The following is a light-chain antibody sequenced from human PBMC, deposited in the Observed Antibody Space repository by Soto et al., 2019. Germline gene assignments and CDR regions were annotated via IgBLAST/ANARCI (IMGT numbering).Light chain of an antibody. CDR2: EVT. Sequence: QSALTQPASVSGSPGQSITISCTGTSSDVGGYNYVSWYQQHPGKAPKLMIYEVTNRPSGVSNRFSASKSGNTASLTISGLQAEDEADDYCNSYTTSSTRVFGGGTKLTVL. CDR3: NSYTTSSTRV. V-gene: IGLV2-14*01. J-gene: IGLJ2*01. CDR1: SSDVGGYNY.